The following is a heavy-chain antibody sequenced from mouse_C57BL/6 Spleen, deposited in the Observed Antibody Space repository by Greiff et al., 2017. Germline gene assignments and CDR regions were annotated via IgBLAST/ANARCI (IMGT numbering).Heavy chain of an antibody. CDR3: ARATTVVAYWYFDV. V-gene: IGHV1-72*01. CDR1: GYTFTSYW. J-gene: IGHJ1*03. CDR2: IDPNSGGT. Sequence: QVQLQQPGAELVKPGASVKLSCKASGYTFTSYWMHWVKQRPGRGLEWIGRIDPNSGGTKYNEKFKSKATLDVDKPSSTAYMQLSSLTSEDAAVDYCARATTVVAYWYFDVGGTGTTVTVSA. D-gene: IGHD1-1*01.